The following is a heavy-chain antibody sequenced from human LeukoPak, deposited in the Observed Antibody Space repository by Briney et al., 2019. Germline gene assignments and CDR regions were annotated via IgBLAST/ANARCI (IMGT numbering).Heavy chain of an antibody. V-gene: IGHV1-46*01. CDR1: GYTFTSYG. CDR3: ARDISTGDHRGSYFDY. J-gene: IGHJ4*02. D-gene: IGHD3-9*01. CDR2: INPSGGST. Sequence: EASVKVSCKASGYTFTSYGISWVRQAPGQGLEWMGIINPSGGSTSYAQKFQGRVTMTRDTSTSTVYMELSSLRSEDTAVYYCARDISTGDHRGSYFDYWGQGTLVTVSS.